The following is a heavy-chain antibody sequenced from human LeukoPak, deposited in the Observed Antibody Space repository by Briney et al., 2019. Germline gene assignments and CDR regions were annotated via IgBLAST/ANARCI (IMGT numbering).Heavy chain of an antibody. Sequence: GGSLRLSCAASGFTFSSYGRHWVRQAPGKGLEWVAFIRYDGSKKDYTDSVKGRFTISRDNSKNTLYLQMNSLRTEDTAVYYCAKDRIPAALMAFDIWGQGTMVTVSS. V-gene: IGHV3-30*02. CDR3: AKDRIPAALMAFDI. J-gene: IGHJ3*02. D-gene: IGHD2-2*01. CDR1: GFTFSSYG. CDR2: IRYDGSKK.